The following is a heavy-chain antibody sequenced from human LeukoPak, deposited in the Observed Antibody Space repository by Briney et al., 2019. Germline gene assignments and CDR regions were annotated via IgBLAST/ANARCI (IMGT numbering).Heavy chain of an antibody. CDR2: ISRSGNDK. D-gene: IGHD3-3*01. CDR3: VRRETVFGVVTNFDY. CDR1: KFIFGDYN. Sequence: GGSLRLSCAASKFIFGDYNMNWVRQAPGKGLEWVSSISRSGNDKYYADSVEGRFTISRDNAKNSLYLQINGLRAEDTAVYYCVRRETVFGVVTNFDYWGQGVLVTVSS. V-gene: IGHV3-21*01. J-gene: IGHJ4*02.